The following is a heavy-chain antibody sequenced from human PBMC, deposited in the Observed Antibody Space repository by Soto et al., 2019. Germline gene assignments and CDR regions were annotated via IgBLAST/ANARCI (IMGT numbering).Heavy chain of an antibody. CDR1: GGFISSYY. V-gene: IGHV4-59*01. D-gene: IGHD5-12*01. Sequence: SETLSLTCTAAGGFISSYYWSWIRQPPGKGLEWIGYIYYSGSTNYNPSLKSRVTISVDTSKNQFSLKLSSVTAADTAVYYCARDRGWLRSGGCFDYWGHGTLVTACS. CDR2: IYYSGST. CDR3: ARDRGWLRSGGCFDY. J-gene: IGHJ4*01.